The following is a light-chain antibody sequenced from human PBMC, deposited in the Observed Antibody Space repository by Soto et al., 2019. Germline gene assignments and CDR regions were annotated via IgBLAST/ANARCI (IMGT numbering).Light chain of an antibody. V-gene: IGLV2-14*01. CDR1: SSDVGGYDH. Sequence: QSALTQPASVSGSPGQSITISCTRTSSDVGGYDHVSWYQQYPGKAPKLIIYEVSNRPSGLSNRFSGSKSGNTASLTISGLQAEDEADYYCSSFASTNTWVFGGGTKLTVL. CDR3: SSFASTNTWV. CDR2: EVS. J-gene: IGLJ3*02.